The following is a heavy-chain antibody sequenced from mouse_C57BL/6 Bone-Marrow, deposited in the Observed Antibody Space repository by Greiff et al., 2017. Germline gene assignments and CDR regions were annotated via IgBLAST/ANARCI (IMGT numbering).Heavy chain of an antibody. CDR1: GYTFTSYW. Sequence: VQLQQPGAELVKPGASVKLSCKASGYTFTSYWMHWVKQRPGQGLEWIGMIHPNSGSTNYNEKFKSKATLTVNKSSSTAYMQLSSLTSEDSAVYYCARITTVVAEGYAMDDWGQGTSVTVSS. V-gene: IGHV1-64*01. CDR2: IHPNSGST. J-gene: IGHJ4*01. CDR3: ARITTVVAEGYAMDD. D-gene: IGHD1-1*01.